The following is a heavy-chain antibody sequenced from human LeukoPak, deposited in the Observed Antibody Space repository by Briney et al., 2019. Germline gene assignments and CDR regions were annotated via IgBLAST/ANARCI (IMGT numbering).Heavy chain of an antibody. CDR2: INWNSGNI. CDR1: GFTFDDYP. CDR3: AKGGHSGYFNGGMAV. D-gene: IGHD3-22*01. J-gene: IGHJ6*02. Sequence: GGSLRLSCAASGFTFDDYPLHWVRQAPGKGLEWVSGINWNSGNIGYADSVKGRFTIPRDNARSSLSLQLNSLRPEDTALYYCAKGGHSGYFNGGMAVWGQGTTVTVSS. V-gene: IGHV3-9*01.